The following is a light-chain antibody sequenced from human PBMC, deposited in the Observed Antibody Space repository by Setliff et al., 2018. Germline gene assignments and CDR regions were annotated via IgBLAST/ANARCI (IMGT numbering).Light chain of an antibody. CDR2: EVS. V-gene: IGLV2-8*01. CDR3: CSYTDSSDLYV. CDR1: DVGGYRP. Sequence: QSALTQPPSASGSPGQSVTISCSDVGGYRPVSWYQQYSGKAPKLLLYEVSKRPSGVPDRFSGSKSGNTASLTVSGLQPEDEADYYCCSYTDSSDLYVFGSGTKVTVL. J-gene: IGLJ1*01.